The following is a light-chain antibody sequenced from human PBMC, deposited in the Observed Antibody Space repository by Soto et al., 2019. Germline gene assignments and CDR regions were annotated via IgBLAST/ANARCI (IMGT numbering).Light chain of an antibody. Sequence: QSVLTQPPSVSGAPGQRVTTSCTGSSSNIGAGYDVHWYQQRPGTAPKLLIFGNINRPSGVPDRFSGSKSGTSASLAITGLQAEDEGDYCCQSYDSTLSARYVFGTGTKVTVL. J-gene: IGLJ1*01. V-gene: IGLV1-40*01. CDR3: QSYDSTLSARYV. CDR1: SSNIGAGYD. CDR2: GNI.